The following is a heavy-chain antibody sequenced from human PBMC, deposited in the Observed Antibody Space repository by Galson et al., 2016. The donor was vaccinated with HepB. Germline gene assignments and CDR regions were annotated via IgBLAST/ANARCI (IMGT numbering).Heavy chain of an antibody. Sequence: QSGAEVKKPGESLRISCKGSGYSFTSYWINWVRQMPGKGLEWVGNINPSDSYTDYSPSFQGHVTIPADKSISTAHLQWSSLKASDTAMYYCATIVNYDFWTGYYQGAVDWGQGTLVTVSS. CDR2: INPSDSYT. D-gene: IGHD3-3*01. CDR3: ATIVNYDFWTGYYQGAVD. J-gene: IGHJ4*02. V-gene: IGHV5-10-1*01. CDR1: GYSFTSYW.